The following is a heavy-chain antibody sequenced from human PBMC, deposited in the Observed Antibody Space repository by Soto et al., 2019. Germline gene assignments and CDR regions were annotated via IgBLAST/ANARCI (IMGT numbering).Heavy chain of an antibody. CDR3: VRDQRHWNEFADQ. CDR2: ISQDGTIA. Sequence: EVQLVESGGGLVQPGGSLRLSCAASGFAFGSYWMRWVRQAPGKGLVWVSRISQDGTIATQADSVKGRFTISRDNAKNTLYLQMNSLRADDTAVYYCVRDQRHWNEFADQWGQGTLVTVSS. D-gene: IGHD1-1*01. CDR1: GFAFGSYW. J-gene: IGHJ4*02. V-gene: IGHV3-74*01.